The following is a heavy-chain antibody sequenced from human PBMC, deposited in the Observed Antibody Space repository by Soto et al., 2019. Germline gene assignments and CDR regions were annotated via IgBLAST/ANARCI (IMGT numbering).Heavy chain of an antibody. Sequence: PGGSMRLSCAASGYNFNQYVVSWARQAQGKGLEWVSAISSGGDNTHYADSVKGRFTITRDNSKNMLYLEMNSLTVEDTAVYYCVRRAQYFDGTGFHAFDIWGQGTRVTVSS. D-gene: IGHD3-22*01. CDR1: GYNFNQYV. J-gene: IGHJ3*02. CDR3: VRRAQYFDGTGFHAFDI. CDR2: ISSGGDNT. V-gene: IGHV3-23*01.